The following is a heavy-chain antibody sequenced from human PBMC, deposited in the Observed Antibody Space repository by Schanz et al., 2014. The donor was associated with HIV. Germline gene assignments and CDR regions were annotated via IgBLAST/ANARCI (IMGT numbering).Heavy chain of an antibody. CDR2: IWYDATNE. J-gene: IGHJ6*02. CDR3: AKDRGVGSAMVTNFYYGMDV. V-gene: IGHV3-30*02. CDR1: GYTFTSFA. Sequence: VQLLESGGGLVLPGESLRLSCAASGYTFTSFAMHWVRQAPGTGLEWVAVIWYDATNEYYADSVKGRFTISRDNSKNTLYLQMNSLRAEDTALYYCAKDRGVGSAMVTNFYYGMDVWGQGTTVTVSS. D-gene: IGHD5-18*01.